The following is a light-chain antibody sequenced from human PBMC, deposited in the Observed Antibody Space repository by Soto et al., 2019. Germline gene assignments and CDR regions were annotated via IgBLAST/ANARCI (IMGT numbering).Light chain of an antibody. CDR1: QDISTF. CDR3: QHYNTYSRT. V-gene: IGKV1-5*01. Sequence: DIQITQTISTLSGSVGERVTMSCRASQDISTFLAWYQHKPGKAPKLLIYDASTLQTGVPSRFRGSGSGTEFTLTISGLQPDDFATYYCQHYNTYSRTFGQGTKVDIK. J-gene: IGKJ1*01. CDR2: DAS.